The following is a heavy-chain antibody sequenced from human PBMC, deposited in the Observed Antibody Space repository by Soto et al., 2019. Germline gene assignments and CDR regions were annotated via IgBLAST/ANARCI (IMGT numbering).Heavy chain of an antibody. CDR1: GYSCTSYW. J-gene: IGHJ4*02. Sequence: XESLKLYWEGSGYSCTSYWISWVRQMPGKGLEWMGRIDPSDSYTNYSPSFQGHVTISADKSISTAYLQWSSLKASDTAMYYCARAAPAQGYWGQGTLVTVSS. D-gene: IGHD6-13*01. CDR3: ARAAPAQGY. CDR2: IDPSDSYT. V-gene: IGHV5-10-1*01.